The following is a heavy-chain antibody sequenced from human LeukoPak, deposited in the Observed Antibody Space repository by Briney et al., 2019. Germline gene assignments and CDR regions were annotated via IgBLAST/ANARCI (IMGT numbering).Heavy chain of an antibody. J-gene: IGHJ4*02. Sequence: PSENLSRNCTVSGGSISSYYWSWIRQPPGKGLEWIGYIYYSGTTNYNPSLKSRVTISVDTSKNQFLLKLSSVTAADTAVYYCARGVYIAAAQYGYWGQGTLVTVSS. CDR3: ARGVYIAAAQYGY. CDR2: IYYSGTT. CDR1: GGSISSYY. D-gene: IGHD6-13*01. V-gene: IGHV4-59*01.